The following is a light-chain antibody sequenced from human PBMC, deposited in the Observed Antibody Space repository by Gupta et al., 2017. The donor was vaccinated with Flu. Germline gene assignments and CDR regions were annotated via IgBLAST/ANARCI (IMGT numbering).Light chain of an antibody. CDR2: AAS. V-gene: IGKV1-39*01. CDR1: QSISDY. Sequence: DIQMTPSPSSLSASVGDRVTITCRASQSISDYLNWYQQKAGKDPKVLIYAASSLESGVPSRLSGSGSGTDFTLTIISLQPEDFATYDCQQSYSSPYTFGQGTKLEIK. CDR3: QQSYSSPYT. J-gene: IGKJ2*01.